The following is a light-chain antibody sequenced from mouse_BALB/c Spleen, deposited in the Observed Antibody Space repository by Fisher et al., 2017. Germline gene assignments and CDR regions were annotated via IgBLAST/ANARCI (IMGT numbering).Light chain of an antibody. J-gene: IGKJ5*01. Sequence: IVITQTPAIMSASLGEEITLTCSASSSVSYMYWYQQKPGSSPKPWIYDTSKLASGVPARFSGSGSGTSYSLTISSMEAEDAATYYCQQWSSNPYTFGAGTKLELK. CDR2: DTS. V-gene: IGKV4-68*01. CDR1: SSVSY. CDR3: QQWSSNPYT.